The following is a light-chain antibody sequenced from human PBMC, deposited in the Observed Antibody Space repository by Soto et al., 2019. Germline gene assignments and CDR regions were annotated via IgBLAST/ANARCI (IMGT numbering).Light chain of an antibody. Sequence: QSALTQPGSVSGSPGQSITISCTGTSSDVGGYNYVSWYQQHPGKAPKLMIYEVSNRPSGVSNRFSGSKSGNTASLTISGLQAEDDADYYCSSYTSSSLYVFGTGTKLTVL. V-gene: IGLV2-14*01. CDR2: EVS. J-gene: IGLJ1*01. CDR3: SSYTSSSLYV. CDR1: SSDVGGYNY.